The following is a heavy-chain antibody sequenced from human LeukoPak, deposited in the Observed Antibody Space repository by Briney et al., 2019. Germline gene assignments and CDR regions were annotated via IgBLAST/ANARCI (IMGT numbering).Heavy chain of an antibody. CDR3: ARGHSSSWSYDAFDI. D-gene: IGHD6-13*01. CDR1: GGTFSSYA. V-gene: IGHV1-69*05. Sequence: SVKVSCKASGGTFSSYAISWVRQAPGQGLEWMGGIIPIFGTANYAQKFQGKVTITTDESTSTAYMELSSLRSEDTAVYCCARGHSSSWSYDAFDIWGQGTMVTVSS. CDR2: IIPIFGTA. J-gene: IGHJ3*02.